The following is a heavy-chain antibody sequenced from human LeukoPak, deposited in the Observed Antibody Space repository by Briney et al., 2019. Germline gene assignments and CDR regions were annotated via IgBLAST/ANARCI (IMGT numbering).Heavy chain of an antibody. V-gene: IGHV3-48*04. J-gene: IGHJ4*02. D-gene: IGHD2/OR15-2a*01. CDR1: GFTFRRYS. Sequence: GGSLRLSCAASGFTFRRYSMNWVRQAPGKGLEWVSYISSSSSTIYYADSVKGRFTISRDNAKNSLYLQMNSLRAEDTAVYYCARGGSIGGFDYWGQGTLVTVSS. CDR2: ISSSSSTI. CDR3: ARGGSIGGFDY.